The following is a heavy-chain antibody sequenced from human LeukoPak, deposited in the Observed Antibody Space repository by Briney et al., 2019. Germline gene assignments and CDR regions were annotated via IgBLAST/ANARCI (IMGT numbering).Heavy chain of an antibody. V-gene: IGHV5-10-1*01. CDR3: ARRGYYYYGFDV. CDR1: GYSFTSYW. J-gene: IGHJ6*02. CDR2: IDPSDSYV. Sequence: GESLKISCKGSGYSFTSYWISWLRPMPGKGLEWMGRIDPSDSYVNYSPSFQGHVTISADKSISTAYLQWSSLKASDTAIYYCARRGYYYYGFDVWGQGTTVTVSS.